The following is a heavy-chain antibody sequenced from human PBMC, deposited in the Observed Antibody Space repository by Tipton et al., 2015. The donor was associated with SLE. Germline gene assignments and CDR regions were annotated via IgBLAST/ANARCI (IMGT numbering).Heavy chain of an antibody. CDR1: GFTISNFW. J-gene: IGHJ4*02. CDR3: AKDMKYSSYKYGDSFDY. Sequence: SLRLSCVGSGFTISNFWMIWVRQAPGKGLEWVANIKEDGSQRYYVDSVKGRFTISRDNAKNSLYLQMNSVRPEDTALYYCAKDMKYSSYKYGDSFDYWGQGTLVTVSS. V-gene: IGHV3-7*03. CDR2: IKEDGSQR. D-gene: IGHD6-6*01.